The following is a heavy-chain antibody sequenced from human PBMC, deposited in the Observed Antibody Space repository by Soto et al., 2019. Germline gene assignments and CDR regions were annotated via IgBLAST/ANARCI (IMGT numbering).Heavy chain of an antibody. Sequence: ETLSLTCTVSGGSISSSSYYWSWIRQPPGKGLEWIGYIYYSGSTNYNPSLKSRVTISVDTSKNQFSLKLSSVTAADTAVYYSARDWGYGSGSFYIGPYYFDYWVQGSL. CDR1: GGSISSSSYY. J-gene: IGHJ4*02. V-gene: IGHV4-61*01. CDR2: IYYSGST. CDR3: ARDWGYGSGSFYIGPYYFDY. D-gene: IGHD3-10*01.